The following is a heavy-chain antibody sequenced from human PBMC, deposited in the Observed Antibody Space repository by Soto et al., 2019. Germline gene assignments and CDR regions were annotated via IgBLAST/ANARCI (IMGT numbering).Heavy chain of an antibody. CDR3: ASGYQYDSSGYYYGY. J-gene: IGHJ4*02. V-gene: IGHV3-74*01. CDR1: GFSFSNYW. D-gene: IGHD3-22*01. Sequence: EVQLVESGGGLVQPGGSLRLSCAASGFSFSNYWMHWVRQAPGKGLVWVSRINSDGSSTSYADSVKGRFTISRDNAKTTLSLQMNSLRAEDTAVYYCASGYQYDSSGYYYGYWGQGTLVTVSS. CDR2: INSDGSST.